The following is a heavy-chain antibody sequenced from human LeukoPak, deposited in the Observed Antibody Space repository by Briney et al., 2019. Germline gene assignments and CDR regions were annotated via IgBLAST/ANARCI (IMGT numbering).Heavy chain of an antibody. CDR2: INPRGGST. Sequence: ASVKVSCKASGYTFTSYYMHWVRQAPGQGLEWMGIINPRGGSTSYAQKFHGRVTMTRDTSTSTVYMELSSLRSEDTAVYYCARVAVWFGESKHYYFDYWGQGTLVTVSS. J-gene: IGHJ4*02. CDR1: GYTFTSYY. D-gene: IGHD3-10*01. V-gene: IGHV1-46*01. CDR3: ARVAVWFGESKHYYFDY.